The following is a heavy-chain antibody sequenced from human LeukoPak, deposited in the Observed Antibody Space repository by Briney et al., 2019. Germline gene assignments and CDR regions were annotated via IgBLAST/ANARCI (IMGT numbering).Heavy chain of an antibody. Sequence: GESLKISCKGSGYSFTNYWIGWVRQMPGKGLEWMGIIYPGDSDTRYSPSFQGQVTISADKSISTAYLQWSSLKASDTAMYYCARHRGATRGYDAFDIWGQGTMVTVSS. CDR3: ARHRGATRGYDAFDI. V-gene: IGHV5-51*01. J-gene: IGHJ3*02. CDR2: IYPGDSDT. D-gene: IGHD1-26*01. CDR1: GYSFTNYW.